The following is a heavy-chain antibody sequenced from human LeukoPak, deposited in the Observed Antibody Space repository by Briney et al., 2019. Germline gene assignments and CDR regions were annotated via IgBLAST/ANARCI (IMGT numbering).Heavy chain of an antibody. CDR2: IYSGGST. CDR1: GLTVSSNF. V-gene: IGHV3-66*01. J-gene: IGHJ4*02. D-gene: IGHD3-10*01. Sequence: PGGSLRLSCAASGLTVSSNFTSWVRQAPGKGLEWVSVIYSGGSTYYADSVKGRFTISRDNSKNTLYLQMNRLTAEDTAVYYCARDNGYGSGSFDYWGQGTLVTVSS. CDR3: ARDNGYGSGSFDY.